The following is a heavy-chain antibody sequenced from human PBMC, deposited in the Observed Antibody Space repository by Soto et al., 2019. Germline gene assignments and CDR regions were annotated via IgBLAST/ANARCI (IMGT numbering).Heavy chain of an antibody. J-gene: IGHJ6*02. CDR2: ILHSGST. CDR1: VGSITITTYY. CDR3: ARAGAPHDYSMDV. Sequence: SETLSLTCSVSVGSITITTYYLAWVRQTPGKGLEWLGSILHSGSTYYNPSLKSRLTMSVDTSRDQSSMNLSSVTAADTGVYYCARAGAPHDYSMDVWGQGTTATVSS. V-gene: IGHV4-39*01.